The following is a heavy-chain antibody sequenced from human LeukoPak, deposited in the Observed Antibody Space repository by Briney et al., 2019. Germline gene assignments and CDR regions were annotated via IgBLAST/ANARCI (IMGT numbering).Heavy chain of an antibody. CDR3: ASPIGRHYYMDV. Sequence: PSETLSLTCTVSGGSISSSSYYWGWIRQPPGKGLEWIGSIYYSGSTYYNPSLKSRVTISVDTSKNQFSLKLSSVTAADTAVYYCASPIGRHYYMDVWGKGTTVTISS. CDR1: GGSISSSSYY. CDR2: IYYSGST. J-gene: IGHJ6*03. V-gene: IGHV4-39*01.